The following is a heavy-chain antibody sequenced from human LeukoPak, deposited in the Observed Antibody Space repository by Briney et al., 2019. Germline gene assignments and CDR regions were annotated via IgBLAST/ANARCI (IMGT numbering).Heavy chain of an antibody. D-gene: IGHD2-2*03. Sequence: GGSLRLSCAASGFTFSNVWMSWVRQAPGKGLEWVSAISGSGGSTYYADSVKGRFTISRDNSKNTLYLQMNSLRAEDTAVYYCAKSGYCSSTSCRPFDYWGQGTLVTVSS. CDR2: ISGSGGST. CDR3: AKSGYCSSTSCRPFDY. V-gene: IGHV3-23*01. CDR1: GFTFSNVW. J-gene: IGHJ4*02.